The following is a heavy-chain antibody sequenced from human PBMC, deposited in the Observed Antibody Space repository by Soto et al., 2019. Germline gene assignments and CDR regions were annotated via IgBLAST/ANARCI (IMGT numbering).Heavy chain of an antibody. CDR1: GYSFITYG. CDR3: ARGPTDYYDKSGDYCLDY. Sequence: QVQLVQSGAEVKKPGASVMVSCKGSGYSFITYGMSWVRQAPGQGLEWVGWISTYNGNTKYVESLQGRVTMTTDTTTSTAYMEVRSMRSDDTAVYYCARGPTDYYDKSGDYCLDYWGQGTLVTVSP. D-gene: IGHD3-22*01. CDR2: ISTYNGNT. V-gene: IGHV1-18*01. J-gene: IGHJ4*02.